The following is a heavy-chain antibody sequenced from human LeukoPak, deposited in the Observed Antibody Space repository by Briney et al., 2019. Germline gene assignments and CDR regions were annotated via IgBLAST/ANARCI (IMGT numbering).Heavy chain of an antibody. CDR3: ARGRRGSYFQDY. CDR2: MWFGATT. D-gene: IGHD1-26*01. J-gene: IGHJ4*02. CDR1: GDSISSSSSY. V-gene: IGHV4-39*07. Sequence: SETLSLTCTVSGDSISSSSSYWGWIRQPPGKGLEWIGSMWFGATTSYDPSLKSRVTVSVDPSKNQFSLKLSSVTAADTALYYCARGRRGSYFQDYWGQGTLVTVSS.